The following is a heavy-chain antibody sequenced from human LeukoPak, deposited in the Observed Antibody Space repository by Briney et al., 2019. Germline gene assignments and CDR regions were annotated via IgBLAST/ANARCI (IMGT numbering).Heavy chain of an antibody. V-gene: IGHV3-23*01. D-gene: IGHD2-2*02. CDR3: ATSSGGYCGSTSCYNNY. Sequence: GGSLRLSCAASGFTFSSYAMSWVRQAPGKGLEWVSAISGSGGSTYYADSVKGRFTISRDNSKNTLYLHMNSLRAEDTAVYYCATSSGGYCGSTSCYNNYWGQGTLVTVSS. J-gene: IGHJ4*02. CDR1: GFTFSSYA. CDR2: ISGSGGST.